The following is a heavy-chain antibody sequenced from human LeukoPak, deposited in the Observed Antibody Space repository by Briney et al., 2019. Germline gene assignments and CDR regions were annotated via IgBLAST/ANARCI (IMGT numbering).Heavy chain of an antibody. CDR2: IYYSGST. Sequence: SETLSLTCTVSGGSISSGGYYWSWIRQHPGKGLEWIGYIYYSGSTYYNPSLKSRVTISVDTSKNQFSLKLSSVTAADTAVYYCARSDYYGSGSYRYWGQGTLVTVSS. D-gene: IGHD3-10*01. V-gene: IGHV4-31*03. J-gene: IGHJ4*02. CDR3: ARSDYYGSGSYRY. CDR1: GGSISSGGYY.